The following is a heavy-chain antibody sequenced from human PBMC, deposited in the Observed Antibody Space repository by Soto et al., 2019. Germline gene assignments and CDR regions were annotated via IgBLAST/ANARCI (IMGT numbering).Heavy chain of an antibody. CDR1: GGTFSSHA. D-gene: IGHD3-16*01. J-gene: IGHJ6*02. Sequence: GASVKVSCKASGGTFSSHAISWVRQAPGQGLEWMGGIIPFFKATNYAQKFQGRVTITADDSTSTAYMDLYSLRSEDTAVYYWARDVPLNYYDGTYSYYAMDVWGQGTTVTVSS. CDR2: IIPFFKAT. CDR3: ARDVPLNYYDGTYSYYAMDV. V-gene: IGHV1-69*13.